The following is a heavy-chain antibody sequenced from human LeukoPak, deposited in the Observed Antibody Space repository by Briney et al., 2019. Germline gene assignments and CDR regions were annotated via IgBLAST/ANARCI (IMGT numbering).Heavy chain of an antibody. J-gene: IGHJ6*02. D-gene: IGHD3-3*01. Sequence: HAGGPLRLSCAASGFTFSFFAMHWVRQAPGKGLEWVAVISFDGSNKYYADSVKGRFTISRDNSKNTLYLQMNSLRAEDTAVYYCARDYDFWSGSTSYYGMDVWGQGTTVTVSS. CDR3: ARDYDFWSGSTSYYGMDV. V-gene: IGHV3-30-3*01. CDR1: GFTFSFFA. CDR2: ISFDGSNK.